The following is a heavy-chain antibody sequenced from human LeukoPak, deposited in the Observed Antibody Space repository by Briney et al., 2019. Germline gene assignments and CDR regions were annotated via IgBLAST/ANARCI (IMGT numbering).Heavy chain of an antibody. CDR1: GFTFSSYE. D-gene: IGHD2-2*01. Sequence: GGSLRLSCAASGFTFSSYEMNWVRQAPGKGLEWVSYISSSGSTIYYADSVKGRFTISRDNAKNSLYLQMNSLRAEDTAVYYCARVDCSSTSCYVDYWGQGTLVTVSS. CDR3: ARVDCSSTSCYVDY. V-gene: IGHV3-48*03. CDR2: ISSSGSTI. J-gene: IGHJ4*02.